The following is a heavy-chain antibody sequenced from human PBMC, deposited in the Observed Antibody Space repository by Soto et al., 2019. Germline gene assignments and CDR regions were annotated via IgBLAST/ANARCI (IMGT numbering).Heavy chain of an antibody. CDR3: AAPPRY. V-gene: IGHV4-30-4*01. J-gene: IGHJ4*02. CDR2: ISYSGTT. Sequence: SETLSLTCTVSGDSISSANNYWSWIRQPPGEGLEWIGFISYSGTTSYSPSLKSRLAISLDTSKNQFSLSLTSVTAADTAVYYCAAPPRYWGQGTLVTVSS. CDR1: GDSISSANNY. D-gene: IGHD6-6*01.